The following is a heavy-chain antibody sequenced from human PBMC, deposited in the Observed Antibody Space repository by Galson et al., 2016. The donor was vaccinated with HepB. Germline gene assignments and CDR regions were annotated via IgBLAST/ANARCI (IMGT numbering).Heavy chain of an antibody. CDR3: ARDRTTGDSSAWYDALDY. V-gene: IGHV3-7*01. D-gene: IGHD6-19*01. CDR1: GYTFRNYW. Sequence: SLRLSCATSGYTFRNYWISWVRQAPGKGLEWVANINRDGSVTHYVDSVEGRFTISRDNAKNSLFLQMNSLRVEDTAVYYCARDRTTGDSSAWYDALDYWGQGTPVTISS. CDR2: INRDGSVT. J-gene: IGHJ4*02.